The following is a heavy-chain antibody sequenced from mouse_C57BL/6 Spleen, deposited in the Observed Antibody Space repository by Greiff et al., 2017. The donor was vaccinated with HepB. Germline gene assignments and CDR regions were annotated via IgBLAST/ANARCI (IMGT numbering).Heavy chain of an antibody. J-gene: IGHJ3*01. D-gene: IGHD1-1*01. CDR3: TLITTKVAY. V-gene: IGHV6-3*01. CDR2: IRLKSDNYAT. Sequence: EVKLVESGGGLVQPGGSMKLTCVASGFTFSNYWMNWVRQSPEKGLEWVAQIRLKSDNYATHYAESVKGRFTISRDDSKSSVYLQMNNLRAEDTGIYYCTLITTKVAYWGQGTLVTVSA. CDR1: GFTFSNYW.